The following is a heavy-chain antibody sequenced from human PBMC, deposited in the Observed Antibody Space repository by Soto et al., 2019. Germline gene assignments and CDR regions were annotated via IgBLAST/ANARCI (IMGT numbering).Heavy chain of an antibody. J-gene: IGHJ5*02. CDR1: GYTFTSYA. CDR3: ARVVRQYYYDSSGLGWFHP. Sequence: ASGKVSCKASGYTFTSYAMHWVRQARGERLEWMGWINAGNGNTKYSQKFQGRVTITRDTSASTAYMELSSLRSEDTAVYYCARVVRQYYYDSSGLGWFHPWGQGTLVTVSS. V-gene: IGHV1-3*01. CDR2: INAGNGNT. D-gene: IGHD3-22*01.